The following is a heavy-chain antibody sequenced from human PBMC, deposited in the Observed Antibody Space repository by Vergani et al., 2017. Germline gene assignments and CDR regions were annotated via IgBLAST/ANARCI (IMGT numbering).Heavy chain of an antibody. CDR1: GFPFTSSA. D-gene: IGHD1-26*01. V-gene: IGHV1-58*02. CDR3: AASLGATHIYYYDGMDV. J-gene: IGHJ6*02. CDR2: IVVGSGNT. Sequence: QMQLVQSGPEVKKPGTSVQVSCKASGFPFTSSAMQWVRQARGQRLEWLGWIVVGSGNTNYAQKFQERVTITRDMSTSTAYMELSSLRAEDTAVYYCAASLGATHIYYYDGMDVWGQGTTVTVSS.